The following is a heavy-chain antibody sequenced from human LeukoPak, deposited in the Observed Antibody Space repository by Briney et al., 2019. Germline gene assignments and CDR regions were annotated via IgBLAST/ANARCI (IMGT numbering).Heavy chain of an antibody. CDR3: ARARYSSSWPVGFDY. CDR2: ISSSSSYI. V-gene: IGHV3-21*01. CDR1: GFTFSSYS. Sequence: GGSLRLPCAASGFTFSSYSMNWVRQAPGKGLEWVSSISSSSSYIYYADSVKGRFTISRDNAKNSLYLQMNSLRAEDTAVYYCARARYSSSWPVGFDYWGQGTLVTVSS. J-gene: IGHJ4*02. D-gene: IGHD6-13*01.